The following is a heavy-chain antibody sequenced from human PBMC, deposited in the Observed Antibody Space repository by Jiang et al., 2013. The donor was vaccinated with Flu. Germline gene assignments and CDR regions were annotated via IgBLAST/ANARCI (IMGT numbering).Heavy chain of an antibody. J-gene: IGHJ3*02. D-gene: IGHD3-9*01. CDR2: ISSRSSTI. V-gene: IGHV3-48*01. CDR1: GFTFSSYS. CDR3: ARSPHILTGYTPPDAFDI. Sequence: VQLLESGGGLVQPGGSLRLSCAASGFTFSSYSMNWVRQAPGKGLEWVSYISSRSSTIYYADSVKGRFTISRDNAKNSLYLQMNSLRAEDTAVYYCARSPHILTGYTPPDAFDIWGQGTMVTVSS.